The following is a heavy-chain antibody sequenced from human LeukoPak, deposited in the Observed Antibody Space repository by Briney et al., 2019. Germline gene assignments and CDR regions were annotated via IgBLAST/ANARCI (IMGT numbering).Heavy chain of an antibody. D-gene: IGHD5-18*01. CDR2: IYSGGST. V-gene: IGHV3-53*01. Sequence: PGGSLRLSCAASGFTVSSNYMSWVRQAPGKGLEWVSVIYSGGSTYYADSVKGRFTISRDNSKNTLYLQMNSLRAEDTAVYYCARRAPNTAMDEYYFDYWGQGTLVTVSS. CDR1: GFTVSSNY. J-gene: IGHJ4*02. CDR3: ARRAPNTAMDEYYFDY.